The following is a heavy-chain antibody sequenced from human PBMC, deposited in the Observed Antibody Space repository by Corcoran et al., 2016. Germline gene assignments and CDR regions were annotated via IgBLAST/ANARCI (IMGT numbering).Heavy chain of an antibody. CDR1: GFTFSSYG. J-gene: IGHJ4*02. D-gene: IGHD3-22*01. CDR3: ARDYYYDSSGYDNFDY. Sequence: QVQLVESGGGVVQPGRSLRLSCAASGFTFSSYGMHWVRQAPGKGLEWVAVIWYDGSNKYYADPVKGRFTISRDNSKNTLYLQMNSRRAEETAVYYCARDYYYDSSGYDNFDYWGQGTLFTVSS. CDR2: IWYDGSNK. V-gene: IGHV3-33*01.